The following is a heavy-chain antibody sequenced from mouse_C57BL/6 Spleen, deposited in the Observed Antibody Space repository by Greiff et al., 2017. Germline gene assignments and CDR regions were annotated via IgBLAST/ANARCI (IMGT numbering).Heavy chain of an antibody. V-gene: IGHV1-69*01. Sequence: QVQLQQPGAELVMPGASVKLSCKASGYTFTSYWMHWVKQRPGQGLEWIGEIDPSDSYTNYNQKFKGKSTLTVDKSSSTAYMQLSSLTSEDSAVYYCARSLGRDYFDYWGQGTTLTVSS. D-gene: IGHD4-1*01. CDR3: ARSLGRDYFDY. CDR2: IDPSDSYT. CDR1: GYTFTSYW. J-gene: IGHJ2*01.